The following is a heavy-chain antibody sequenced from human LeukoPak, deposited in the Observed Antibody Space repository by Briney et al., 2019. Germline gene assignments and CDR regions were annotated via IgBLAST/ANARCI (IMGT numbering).Heavy chain of an antibody. CDR1: GYTFTGYY. Sequence: XSVKVSCKASGYTFTGYYMHWVRQAPGQGLEWMGWINPNSGGTNYAQKFQGRVTMTRDTSISTAYMELSRLRSDDTAVYYCARDFYCSGGSCYSLSAFDIWGQGTMVTVSS. V-gene: IGHV1-2*02. CDR2: INPNSGGT. CDR3: ARDFYCSGGSCYSLSAFDI. D-gene: IGHD2-15*01. J-gene: IGHJ3*02.